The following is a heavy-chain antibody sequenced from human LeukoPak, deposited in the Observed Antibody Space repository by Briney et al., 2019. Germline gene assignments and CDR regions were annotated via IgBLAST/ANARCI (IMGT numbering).Heavy chain of an antibody. J-gene: IGHJ6*03. V-gene: IGHV3-72*01. CDR3: ARVFGDTLGWDYMDV. CDR2: TRNKANSYTT. D-gene: IGHD2-21*02. CDR1: GFTVSSNY. Sequence: GGSLRLSCAASGFTVSSNYMSWVRQAPGKGLEWVGRTRNKANSYTTEYAASVKGSFTISRDDSKNSLYLQMSSLKTEDTAVYYCARVFGDTLGWDYMDVWGKGTTVTVSS.